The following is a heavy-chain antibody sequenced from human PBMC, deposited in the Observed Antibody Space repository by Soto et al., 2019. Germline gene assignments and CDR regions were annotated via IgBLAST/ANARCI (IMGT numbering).Heavy chain of an antibody. CDR1: GYTFTSYG. V-gene: IGHV1-18*01. D-gene: IGHD3-22*01. Sequence: ASVKVSCKASGYTFTSYGISWVRQAPGQGLEWMGWISAYNGNTNYAQKLQGRVTMTTDTSTSTAYMELRSLRSDDTAVYYCARWYYDGSGYYYLGAFDIWGQGTMVTVSS. CDR3: ARWYYDGSGYYYLGAFDI. J-gene: IGHJ3*02. CDR2: ISAYNGNT.